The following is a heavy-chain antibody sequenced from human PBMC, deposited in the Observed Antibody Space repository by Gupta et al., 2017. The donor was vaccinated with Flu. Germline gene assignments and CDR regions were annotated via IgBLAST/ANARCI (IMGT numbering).Heavy chain of an antibody. CDR3: AKDRFSIVGAGTGYFDY. J-gene: IGHJ4*02. V-gene: IGHV3-30*18. CDR2: ISYDGSNK. D-gene: IGHD6-19*01. CDR1: GFTFSSYG. Sequence: QVQLVESGGGVVQPGRSLSLSCAASGFTFSSYGMHWVRQAPGKGLEWVAVISYDGSNKYYADSVKGRFTISRDNSKNTLYLQMNSLRADHTAVYYCAKDRFSIVGAGTGYFDYWGQGTLVTVSS.